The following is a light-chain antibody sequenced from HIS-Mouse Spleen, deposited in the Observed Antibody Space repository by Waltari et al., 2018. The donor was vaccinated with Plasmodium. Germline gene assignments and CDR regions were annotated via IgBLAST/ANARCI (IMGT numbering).Light chain of an antibody. CDR1: SSDVGVYNY. V-gene: IGLV2-14*03. J-gene: IGLJ3*02. CDR2: DVS. Sequence: QSALTQPASVSGSPGQSLTISCTGTSSDVGVYNYVSWYQQHPGKAPKLMIYDVSNRPSGVSNRFSGSKSGNTASLTISGLQAEDEADYYCSSYTSSSTRVFGGGTKLTVL. CDR3: SSYTSSSTRV.